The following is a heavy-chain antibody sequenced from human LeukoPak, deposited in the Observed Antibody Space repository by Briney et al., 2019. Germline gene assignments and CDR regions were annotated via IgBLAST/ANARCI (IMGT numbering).Heavy chain of an antibody. V-gene: IGHV3-53*01. J-gene: IGHJ5*01. CDR2: LYIGGNT. Sequence: PGGSLRLSCAASGLTVNNNYMNWVRQAPGKGLEWVSALYIGGNTYYADSVRGRFTISRDNSKNTLYLQMNSLRAEDTAVYYCAREPTTNCFDSWGQGTLVTVSS. CDR3: AREPTTNCFDS. D-gene: IGHD1-1*01. CDR1: GLTVNNNY.